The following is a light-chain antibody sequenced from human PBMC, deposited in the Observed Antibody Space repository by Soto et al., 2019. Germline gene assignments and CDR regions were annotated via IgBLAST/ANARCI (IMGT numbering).Light chain of an antibody. CDR1: QSISSY. Sequence: DIQMTQYHSYLSSSVGDRVTITCRASQSISSYLNWYQQKPGKAPKLLIYAASSLQSGVPSRFSGSGSGTDFTLTISCLQPEDFATYYCQQSYSTPRTFGQGTKVDIK. CDR3: QQSYSTPRT. V-gene: IGKV1-39*01. J-gene: IGKJ1*01. CDR2: AAS.